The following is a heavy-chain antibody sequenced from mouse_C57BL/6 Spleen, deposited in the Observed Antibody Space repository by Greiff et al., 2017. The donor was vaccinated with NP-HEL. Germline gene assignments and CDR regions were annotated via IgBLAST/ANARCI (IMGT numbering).Heavy chain of an antibody. Sequence: EVMLVESEGGLVQPGSSMKLSCTASGFTFSDYYMAWVRQVPEKGLEWVANINYDGSSTYYLDSLKSRFIISRDNAKNILYLQMSSLKSEDTATYYCARDPYSNYWYFDVWGTGTTVTVSS. J-gene: IGHJ1*03. D-gene: IGHD2-5*01. CDR2: INYDGSST. CDR1: GFTFSDYY. CDR3: ARDPYSNYWYFDV. V-gene: IGHV5-16*01.